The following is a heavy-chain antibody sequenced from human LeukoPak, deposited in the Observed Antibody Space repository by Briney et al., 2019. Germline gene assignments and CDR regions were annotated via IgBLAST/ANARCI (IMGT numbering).Heavy chain of an antibody. J-gene: IGHJ3*02. Sequence: GGSLRLSCAASGFTVSSNYMSWVRQAPGKGLEWVSVIYSGGSTYYADSVKGRFTISRDNSKNTLYLQMNSLRAEDTAVYYCARDGPRALDAFDIWGQGTMVTVSS. CDR3: ARDGPRALDAFDI. V-gene: IGHV3-53*01. CDR2: IYSGGST. CDR1: GFTVSSNY.